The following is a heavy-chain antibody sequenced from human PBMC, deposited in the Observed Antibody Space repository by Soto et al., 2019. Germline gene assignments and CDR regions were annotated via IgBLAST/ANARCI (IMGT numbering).Heavy chain of an antibody. J-gene: IGHJ3*01. Sequence: QLQLQESGPGLVKPAETLSLKCAVSGGSVSSGNYFWGWIRQPPGKGLEWIGNIYYNGDTYYSPAIKSRVTMSVDTAQSQFSLRLTSAPAADTAVYYCARRLIENWSQGHAFDFWGQGTLVTVSS. V-gene: IGHV4-39*01. CDR1: GGSVSSGNYF. CDR3: ARRLIENWSQGHAFDF. D-gene: IGHD1-1*01. CDR2: IYYNGDT.